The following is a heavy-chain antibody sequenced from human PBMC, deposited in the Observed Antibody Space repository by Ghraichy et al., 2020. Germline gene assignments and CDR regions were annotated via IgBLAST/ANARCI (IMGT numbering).Heavy chain of an antibody. V-gene: IGHV3-33*01. D-gene: IGHD6-19*01. CDR3: ARALAGNSYDL. Sequence: GGSLRLSCAASGFAFGSYNIHWVRQAPGKGLQWVALIWYDGREKHYADSVKGRFTISRDNSKNTLSLQMSSLRAEDTAVYYCARALAGNSYDLWGQGTLVTVSS. J-gene: IGHJ5*02. CDR1: GFAFGSYN. CDR2: IWYDGREK.